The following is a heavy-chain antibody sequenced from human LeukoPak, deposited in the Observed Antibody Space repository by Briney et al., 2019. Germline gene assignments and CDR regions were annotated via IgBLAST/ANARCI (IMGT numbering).Heavy chain of an antibody. CDR1: GFTFGDYY. J-gene: IGHJ3*02. CDR3: ARDMRSYYDSSAYSPATFDI. Sequence: GGSLRLSCAASGFTFGDYYLTWIRQAPGKGLECVSHISPGGRYTDYADSVKGQFTISRDNARSSLFLQMDSPRAEDTAVYYCARDMRSYYDSSAYSPATFDIWGQGTMVTVSS. CDR2: ISPGGRYT. D-gene: IGHD3-22*01. V-gene: IGHV3-11*06.